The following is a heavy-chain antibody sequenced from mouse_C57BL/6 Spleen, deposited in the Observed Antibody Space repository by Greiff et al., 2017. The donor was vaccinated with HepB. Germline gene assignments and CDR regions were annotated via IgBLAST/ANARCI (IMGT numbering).Heavy chain of an antibody. CDR2: IRSKSNNYAT. D-gene: IGHD1-1*01. J-gene: IGHJ3*01. CDR1: GFSFNTYA. V-gene: IGHV10-1*01. Sequence: EVKLMESGGGLVQPKGSLKLSCAASGFSFNTYAMNWVRQAPGKGLEWVARIRSKSNNYATYYADSVKDRFTISRDDSESMLYLQMNNLKTEDTAMYYCVRGAPGSFPAWFAYWGQGTLVTVSA. CDR3: VRGAPGSFPAWFAY.